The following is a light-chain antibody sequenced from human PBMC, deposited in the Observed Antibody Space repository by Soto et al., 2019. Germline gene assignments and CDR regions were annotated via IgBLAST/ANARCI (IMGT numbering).Light chain of an antibody. Sequence: EIVLTQSPGTLSLSPGERATLSCRASQSVSRYLAWYQQKPGQAPRLLIYDASSRATGIPARFSGSGSGTDFTLTISSLEPEDFAVYYCQQRSSWWTFGQGTKVEIK. CDR3: QQRSSWWT. CDR2: DAS. CDR1: QSVSRY. V-gene: IGKV3-11*01. J-gene: IGKJ1*01.